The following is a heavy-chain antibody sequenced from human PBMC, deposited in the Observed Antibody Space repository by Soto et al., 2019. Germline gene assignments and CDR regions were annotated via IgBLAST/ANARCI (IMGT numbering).Heavy chain of an antibody. D-gene: IGHD3-3*01. CDR3: AKDAVYNDGVWLPDF. V-gene: IGHV3-23*01. J-gene: IGHJ4*02. CDR2: IVGDGTT. CDR1: GFTFSSYA. Sequence: PGGSLRLSCAASGFTFSSYAMSWVRQAPGKGLEWVSGIVGDGTTYYADSAKGRFTVSRDDSRNTLYLQMNNLRGDDTAVYHCAKDAVYNDGVWLPDFWGRGTPVTVSS.